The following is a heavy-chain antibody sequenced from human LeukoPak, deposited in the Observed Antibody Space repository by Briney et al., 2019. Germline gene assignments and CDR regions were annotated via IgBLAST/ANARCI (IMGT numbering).Heavy chain of an antibody. CDR2: ISNTGVT. D-gene: IGHD3-10*01. Sequence: PGGSLRLSCAASGFILSDFTMNWVRQAPGKGLEWVSTISNTGVTHYADSVKGRFTISRDSAKNSQYLQIYSQRDEDTAVYYCSRYYFGSGNYRTFDRWGQGTLVIVSS. J-gene: IGHJ4*02. CDR3: SRYYFGSGNYRTFDR. V-gene: IGHV3-69-1*01. CDR1: GFILSDFT.